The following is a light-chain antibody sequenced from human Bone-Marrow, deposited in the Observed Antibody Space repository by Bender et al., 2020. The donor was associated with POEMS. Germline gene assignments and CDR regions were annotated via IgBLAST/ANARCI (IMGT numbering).Light chain of an antibody. V-gene: IGLV4-69*01. Sequence: QLVVTQSPSASASLGGSVKFTCTLSSGHSRYAIAWHQQQPEKGPRFLMTVNSDGSHTNGDGIADRFSGSSSGAERYLTISSLHSEDEADYYCQTWGTGIVVFGGGTKLTVL. CDR1: SGHSRYA. CDR2: VNSDGSH. J-gene: IGLJ2*01. CDR3: QTWGTGIVV.